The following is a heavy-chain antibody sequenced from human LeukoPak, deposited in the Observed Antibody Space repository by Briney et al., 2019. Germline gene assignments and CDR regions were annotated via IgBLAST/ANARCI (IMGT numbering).Heavy chain of an antibody. D-gene: IGHD6-19*01. CDR1: GFTVSSNY. J-gene: IGHJ4*02. CDR2: IYSSGSA. V-gene: IGHV3-53*01. CDR3: ARGPYSSGWYGLDY. Sequence: PGGSLSLSCAASGFTVSSNYMSWVRQAPGKGLEWVSVIYSSGSAYYADSVKGRFTISRDNSKNTLYLQMNSLRAEDTAVYYCARGPYSSGWYGLDYWGQGTLVTVSS.